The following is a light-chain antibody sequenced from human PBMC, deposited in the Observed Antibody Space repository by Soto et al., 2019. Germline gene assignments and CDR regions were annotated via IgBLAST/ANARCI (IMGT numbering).Light chain of an antibody. Sequence: ERVMTQSPATLSASPGERVTLSCRASQTVGSNLAWYQQRPGQAPRVLIYGASTRATGIPARFSGSGSGTEFTLTISSLQSEDFAVYYCQQYNNWPRTFGQGTKVEIK. J-gene: IGKJ2*01. CDR2: GAS. CDR3: QQYNNWPRT. CDR1: QTVGSN. V-gene: IGKV3-15*01.